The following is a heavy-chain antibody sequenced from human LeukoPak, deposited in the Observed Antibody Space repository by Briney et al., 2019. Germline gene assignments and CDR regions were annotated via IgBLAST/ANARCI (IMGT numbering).Heavy chain of an antibody. CDR3: AKGAGSSSFFYLRDPYFQH. Sequence: GRSLRLSCAASGFTFDDYAVHWVRQAPGKGLEWVSRISWNSGDIAYADSVKGRFTISRDNAKNSLYLQMNSLGPEDTASYYCAKGAGSSSFFYLRDPYFQHWGQGTLVTVSS. CDR2: ISWNSGDI. V-gene: IGHV3-9*01. J-gene: IGHJ1*01. D-gene: IGHD6-19*01. CDR1: GFTFDDYA.